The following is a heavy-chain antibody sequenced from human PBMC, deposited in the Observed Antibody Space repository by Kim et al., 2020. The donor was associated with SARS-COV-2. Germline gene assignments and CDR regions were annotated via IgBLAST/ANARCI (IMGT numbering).Heavy chain of an antibody. J-gene: IGHJ5*02. V-gene: IGHV3-9*01. CDR2: ISWNSGSI. D-gene: IGHD6-19*01. CDR3: GKSGYSSGWYLGDGFDP. Sequence: GGSLRLFCAASGFTFDDYAMHWVRQAPGKGLEWVSGISWNSGSIGYADSVKGRFTISRDNAKNSLYLQMNSLRAEDTALYYCGKSGYSSGWYLGDGFDPWGQASLLAVSS. CDR1: GFTFDDYA.